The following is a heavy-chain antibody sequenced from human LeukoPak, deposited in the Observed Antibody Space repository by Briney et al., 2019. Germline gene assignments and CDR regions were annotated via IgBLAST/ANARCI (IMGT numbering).Heavy chain of an antibody. CDR3: ARDQGDYGDYVVNWYFDL. V-gene: IGHV6-1*01. CDR2: TYYRSKWYN. Sequence: SQTLSLTCAISGDSVSSNSAAWKWIRQTPSRGLEWLERTYYRSKWYNDYAVSVKSRITINPDTSKNQFSLQLNSVTPEDTAVYYCARDQGDYGDYVVNWYFDLWGRGTLVTVSS. CDR1: GDSVSSNSAA. D-gene: IGHD4-17*01. J-gene: IGHJ2*01.